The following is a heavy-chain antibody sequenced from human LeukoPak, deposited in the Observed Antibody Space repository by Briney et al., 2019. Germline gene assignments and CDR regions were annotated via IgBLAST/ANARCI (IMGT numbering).Heavy chain of an antibody. CDR1: GFTFTNYA. D-gene: IGHD6-19*01. CDR3: AMGVGAPEDLAVAADFDY. V-gene: IGHV3-23*01. CDR2: ISFSGST. J-gene: IGHJ4*02. Sequence: GGSLRLSCAAPGFTFTNYAITWVRQAPGKGLEWVSSISFSGSTYYADSVKGRFTVSRDNSKNTLYLQMNSLRSEDTAVYYCAMGVGAPEDLAVAADFDYWGQGTLVTVSS.